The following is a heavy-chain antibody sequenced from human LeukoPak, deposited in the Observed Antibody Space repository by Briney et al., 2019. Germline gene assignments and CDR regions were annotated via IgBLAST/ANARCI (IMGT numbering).Heavy chain of an antibody. CDR1: GFTFSNYA. V-gene: IGHV3-23*01. J-gene: IGHJ4*02. Sequence: GGSLRLSCAASGFTFSNYALSWVRQAPGKGLEWVSIISGSSTSTYYADSVRGRFTISRDNSKNTLYLQMNSLRAEDTAVYYCAKSASRYYFDYWGQGTLVSVS. CDR3: AKSASRYYFDY. CDR2: ISGSSTST.